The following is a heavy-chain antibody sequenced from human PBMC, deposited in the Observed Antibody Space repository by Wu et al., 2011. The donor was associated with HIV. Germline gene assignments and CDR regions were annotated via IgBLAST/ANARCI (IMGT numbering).Heavy chain of an antibody. D-gene: IGHD6-13*01. J-gene: IGHJ5*01. V-gene: IGHV1-69*15. Sequence: QVQLVQSGAEVKKPGSSVKVSCKASGGTFISYTITWVRQAPGQGLEWVGRIIPIFGTTNYAQKFQGRVTITADESTSTAYMELSSLRSEDTAIYYCASSIAAAAPGWFDSWGQGTLVTVSS. CDR3: ASSIAAAAPGWFDS. CDR2: IIPIFGTT. CDR1: GGTFISYT.